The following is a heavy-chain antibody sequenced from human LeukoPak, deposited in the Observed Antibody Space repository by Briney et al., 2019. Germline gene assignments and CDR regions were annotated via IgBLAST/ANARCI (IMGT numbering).Heavy chain of an antibody. CDR2: INPSGGST. Sequence: ASVKVSCKASGYTFTSYYMHWVRQAPGQGLEWMGIINPSGGSTSYAQKFQGRVTMTRDTSTSTVYMELSSLRSEDTAVYYCARDRPTTVTAPRIPLDYWGQGTLVTVSS. CDR1: GYTFTSYY. J-gene: IGHJ4*02. V-gene: IGHV1-46*01. D-gene: IGHD4-17*01. CDR3: ARDRPTTVTAPRIPLDY.